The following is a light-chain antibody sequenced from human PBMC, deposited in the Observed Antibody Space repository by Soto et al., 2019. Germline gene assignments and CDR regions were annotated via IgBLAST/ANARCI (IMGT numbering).Light chain of an antibody. J-gene: IGKJ1*01. CDR2: DAF. CDR1: QSVSRY. V-gene: IGKV3-11*01. Sequence: EIVLTQSPATLSLSPGERATLSCRASQSVSRYLAWYQQKPGQAPRLLIYDAFKRATGIPARFSGSGSGTDFTLTISSLEPGDFAVYYCQQRSNWPTFGQGIKVDIK. CDR3: QQRSNWPT.